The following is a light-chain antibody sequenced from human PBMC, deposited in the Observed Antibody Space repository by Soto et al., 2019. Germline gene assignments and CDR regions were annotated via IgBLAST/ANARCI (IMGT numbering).Light chain of an antibody. Sequence: DLPMTQSPSPLSASVGDRVYITCRTSQSISSYLNWYQAKPGKAPKLLIYDASTLESGVPSRFSGSGSGTDFTLTISSLQPEDSATYYCQQSYSTPPFTFGPGTRVDI. V-gene: IGKV1-39*01. CDR3: QQSYSTPPFT. CDR2: DAS. CDR1: QSISSY. J-gene: IGKJ3*01.